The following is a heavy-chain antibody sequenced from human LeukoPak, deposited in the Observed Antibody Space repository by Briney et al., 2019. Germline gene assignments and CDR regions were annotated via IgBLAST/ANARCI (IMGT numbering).Heavy chain of an antibody. V-gene: IGHV1-2*02. CDR2: INPNSGGT. CDR1: GYTFTGYY. D-gene: IGHD5-12*01. J-gene: IGHJ4*02. CDR3: ARGGWLQFKQYDY. Sequence: ASVKVSCKASGYTFTGYYMHWVRQAPGQGLEWMGWINPNSGGTNYAQKFQGRVTMTRDTSISTAYMELSRLRSDGTAVYYCARGGWLQFKQYDYWDQGTLVTVSS.